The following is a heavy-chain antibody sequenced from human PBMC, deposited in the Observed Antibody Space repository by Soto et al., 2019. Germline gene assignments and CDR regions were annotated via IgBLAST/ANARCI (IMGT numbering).Heavy chain of an antibody. CDR1: GFTFSSYA. Sequence: LRLSCAASGFTFSSYAMSRVSQAQGKGLEWVSAISGCGGSTYYADSVVGPFTNSRDNFKTTPYPLMNSLRADDTAVNYFAPPRTTTFCCYWGQGTTVTVSS. J-gene: IGHJ4*02. V-gene: IGHV3-23*01. D-gene: IGHD1-7*01. CDR2: ISGCGGST. CDR3: APPRTTTFCCY.